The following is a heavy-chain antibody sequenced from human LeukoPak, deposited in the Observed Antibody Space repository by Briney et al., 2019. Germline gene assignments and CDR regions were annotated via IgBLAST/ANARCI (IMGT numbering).Heavy chain of an antibody. V-gene: IGHV3-30*18. CDR3: AKERGIAARRDGPVDY. CDR2: ISYDGSNK. Sequence: GGSLRLSCAASGFTFSSYGMHWVRQAPGKGLEWVAVISYDGSNKYYADSVKGRSTISRDNSKNTLYLQMNSLRAEDTAVYYCAKERGIAARRDGPVDYWGQGTLVTVSS. CDR1: GFTFSSYG. D-gene: IGHD6-6*01. J-gene: IGHJ4*02.